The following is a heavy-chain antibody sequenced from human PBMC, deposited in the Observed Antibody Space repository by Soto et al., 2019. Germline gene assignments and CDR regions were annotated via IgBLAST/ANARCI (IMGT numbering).Heavy chain of an antibody. CDR3: ARAMDTAMASKDNWFDP. D-gene: IGHD5-18*01. CDR1: GFTVSSNY. V-gene: IGHV3-53*04. CDR2: IYSGGST. J-gene: IGHJ5*02. Sequence: EVQLVESGGGLVQPGGSLRLSCAASGFTVSSNYMSWVRQAPGKGLEWVSVIYSGGSTYYADSVKGRFTISRHNSKNTLYLQVNSLRAEDTAVYYCARAMDTAMASKDNWFDPWGQGTLVTVSS.